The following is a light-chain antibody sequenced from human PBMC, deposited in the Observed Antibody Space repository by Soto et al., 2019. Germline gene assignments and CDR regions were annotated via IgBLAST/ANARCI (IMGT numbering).Light chain of an antibody. Sequence: PGERATLSCWASETVATNLAWYQQKPGQAPRLLISGASTRATGIPDRVNGRGSGTDFTLTISSLEPEDFAVYYCQQRRNWPPITFGQGTRLEIK. J-gene: IGKJ5*01. CDR3: QQRRNWPPIT. CDR1: ETVATN. CDR2: GAS. V-gene: IGKV3-11*01.